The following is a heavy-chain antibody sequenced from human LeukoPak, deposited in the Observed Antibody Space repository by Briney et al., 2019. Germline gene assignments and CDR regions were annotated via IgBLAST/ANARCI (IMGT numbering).Heavy chain of an antibody. J-gene: IGHJ4*02. CDR3: AKRGVVIRVILVGFHKEAYYFDS. D-gene: IGHD3-22*01. Sequence: GGSLRLSCAVSGITLSNYGMSWVRQAPGKGLEWVAGISDSGGRTNYADSVKGRFTISRDNPKNTLYLQMNSLRAEVTAVYFCAKRGVVIRVILVGFHKEAYYFDSWGQGALVTVSS. V-gene: IGHV3-23*01. CDR1: GITLSNYG. CDR2: ISDSGGRT.